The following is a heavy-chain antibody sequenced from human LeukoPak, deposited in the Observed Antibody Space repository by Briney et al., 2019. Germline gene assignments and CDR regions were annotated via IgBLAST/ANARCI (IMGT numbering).Heavy chain of an antibody. J-gene: IGHJ6*03. D-gene: IGHD1-7*01. V-gene: IGHV1-24*01. CDR3: ATSQMTGTTSYYYYYMDV. Sequence: ASVKVSCKVSGYTLTELSMHWVRQAPGKGLEWMGGFEPEEGEHGETIYAQKFQGRVTMTEDTSTDTAYMELSSLRSEDTAVYYCATSQMTGTTSYYYYYMDVWGKGTTVTVSS. CDR2: FEPEEGEHGET. CDR1: GYTLTELS.